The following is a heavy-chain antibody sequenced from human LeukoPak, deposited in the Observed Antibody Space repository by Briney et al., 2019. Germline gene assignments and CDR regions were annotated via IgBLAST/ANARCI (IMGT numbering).Heavy chain of an antibody. J-gene: IGHJ4*02. Sequence: GGSLRLSCAASGFTFSSYAMSWVRQAPGKGLEWVSGISGSGGRTYYADSVKGRFTISRDNSKNTLSLQLNSLRGEDTAVYYCARTRSVYDYVWGESSGYYGYFDYWGQGTLVTVSS. V-gene: IGHV3-23*01. CDR2: ISGSGGRT. D-gene: IGHD3-16*01. CDR3: ARTRSVYDYVWGESSGYYGYFDY. CDR1: GFTFSSYA.